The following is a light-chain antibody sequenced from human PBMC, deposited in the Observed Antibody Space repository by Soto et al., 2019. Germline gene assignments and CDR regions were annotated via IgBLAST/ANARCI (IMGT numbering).Light chain of an antibody. CDR1: QDIGSV. J-gene: IGKJ5*01. CDR3: QQYLNYPIT. V-gene: IGKV1-8*01. Sequence: AIRMTQSPSSLSASTEDTVTITCRASQDIGSVLAWYQQKPGTAPKVLISGASNLHGGVPSRFSGSGSRTDFTLTITHLQSEDFATYYCQQYLNYPITFGQGTRLEIK. CDR2: GAS.